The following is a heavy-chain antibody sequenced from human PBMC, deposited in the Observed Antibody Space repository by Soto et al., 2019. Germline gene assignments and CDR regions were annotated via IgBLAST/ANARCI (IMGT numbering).Heavy chain of an antibody. CDR3: ARGGSLNWYFDL. CDR1: GFTFSSYW. CDR2: INSDGSST. J-gene: IGHJ2*01. Sequence: EVQLVESGGGLVQPGGSLRLSCAASGFTFSSYWMHWVRQAPGKGLVWVSRINSDGSSTNYADSVKGRFTISRDNAKNTLHLQMNSLRAEDTAVYYCARGGSLNWYFDLWGRGTLVTVSS. V-gene: IGHV3-74*01. D-gene: IGHD1-26*01.